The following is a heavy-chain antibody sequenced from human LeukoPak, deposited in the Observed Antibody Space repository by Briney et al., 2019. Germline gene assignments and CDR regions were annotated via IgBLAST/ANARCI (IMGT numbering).Heavy chain of an antibody. J-gene: IGHJ4*02. Sequence: GGSLRLSCAASGFTFSSYWMSWVRQAPGKGLEWVANIKQDGSDKYYVDSVKGRFTISRNNAKNSLDLQMNSLRAEDTAVYYCARERSWNIVVVGFGYWGQGTLVTVSS. V-gene: IGHV3-7*01. CDR2: IKQDGSDK. D-gene: IGHD2-15*01. CDR1: GFTFSSYW. CDR3: ARERSWNIVVVGFGY.